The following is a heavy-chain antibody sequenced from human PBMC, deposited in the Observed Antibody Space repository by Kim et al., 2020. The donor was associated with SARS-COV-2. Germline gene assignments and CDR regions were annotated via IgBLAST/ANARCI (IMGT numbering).Heavy chain of an antibody. J-gene: IGHJ4*02. CDR3: AGDYYDSSGYYYFDY. V-gene: IGHV4-39*01. Sequence: SETLSLTCTVSGGSISSISYYWGWIRQPPGKGLEWVGSIYYSGSTYYKPSLKRRVTISVDTSKNQFSLKLSSVTAADTAVYYCAGDYYDSSGYYYFDYWGQRTLVTVSS. D-gene: IGHD3-22*01. CDR2: IYYSGST. CDR1: GGSISSISYY.